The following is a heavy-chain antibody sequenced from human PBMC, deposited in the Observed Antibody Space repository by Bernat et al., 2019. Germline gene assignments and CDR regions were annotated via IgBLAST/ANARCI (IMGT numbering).Heavy chain of an antibody. Sequence: EVQLVESGGGLVQPGGSLRLSCAASGFTVSSNYMSWVRQAPGKGLEWVSFIYSGGNTNYADSVKGRCTISRDNSKNTLYLQMNSLRAEDTAVYYCAREVQAHYYYYYMDVWGKGTTVTVSS. CDR3: AREVQAHYYYYYMDV. J-gene: IGHJ6*03. V-gene: IGHV3-66*01. CDR2: IYSGGNT. CDR1: GFTVSSNY.